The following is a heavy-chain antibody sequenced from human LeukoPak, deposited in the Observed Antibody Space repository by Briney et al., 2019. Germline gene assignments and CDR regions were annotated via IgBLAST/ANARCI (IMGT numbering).Heavy chain of an antibody. CDR2: ISTSSNTI. J-gene: IGHJ4*02. CDR3: ARRYGDYAGSFEY. V-gene: IGHV3-48*01. D-gene: IGHD4-17*01. Sequence: SGGSLRLSCAASGVTLSTYSMNWVRQARGKWLEWVSYISTSSNTIYYADSVKGRYTISRDNAKNSLYLQMNSLRAEDTAVYYCARRYGDYAGSFEYWGQGTLVTVSS. CDR1: GVTLSTYS.